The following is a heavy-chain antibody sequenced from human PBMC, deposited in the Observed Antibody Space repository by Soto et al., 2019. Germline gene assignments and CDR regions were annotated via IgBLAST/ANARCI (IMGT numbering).Heavy chain of an antibody. CDR1: GFTFSSYW. CDR3: AKGGITLVRGSFDY. CDR2: INSDGSST. J-gene: IGHJ4*02. D-gene: IGHD3-10*01. V-gene: IGHV3-74*01. Sequence: PGGSLRLSCAASGFTFSSYWMHWVRQAPGKGLVWVSRINSDGSSTSYADSVKGRFTISRDNAKNTLYLQMNSLRAEDTAVYYCAKGGITLVRGSFDYWGQGALVTVSS.